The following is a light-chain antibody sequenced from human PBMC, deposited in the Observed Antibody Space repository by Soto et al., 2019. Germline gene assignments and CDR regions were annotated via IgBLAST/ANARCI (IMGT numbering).Light chain of an antibody. CDR1: QSISSW. CDR3: QQYNSSTMHT. Sequence: DIQMTQSPSTLSASVGDRVTITCRASQSISSWLAWYQQKPGKAPKLLIYKASSLESGVPSRFSGSGSGTEFTLTISSLQADDFTTYYCQQYNSSTMHTFGQGTKLEIK. V-gene: IGKV1-5*03. CDR2: KAS. J-gene: IGKJ2*01.